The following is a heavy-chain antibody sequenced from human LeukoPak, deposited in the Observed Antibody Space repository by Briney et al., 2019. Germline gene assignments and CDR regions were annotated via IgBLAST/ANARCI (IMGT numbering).Heavy chain of an antibody. CDR1: GFTFSSYA. V-gene: IGHV3-30*04. D-gene: IGHD3-9*01. J-gene: IGHJ4*02. Sequence: GGSLRLSCAASGFTFSSYAMRWVRQAPGKGLEWVAVISYDGSNKYYADSVKGRFTISRDNSKNTLYLQMNSLRAEDTAVYYCARASYDILTGYYIGYWGQGTLVTVSS. CDR3: ARASYDILTGYYIGY. CDR2: ISYDGSNK.